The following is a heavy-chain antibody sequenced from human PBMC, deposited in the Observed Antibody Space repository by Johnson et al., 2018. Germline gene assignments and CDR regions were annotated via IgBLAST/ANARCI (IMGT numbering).Heavy chain of an antibody. Sequence: QVQLVQSGGGVVQPGTSLRLSCVVSVFIFSSYSMHWVRQAPGKGLEWVAVISYDGTTKYYAAAVKGRFTISRSNSRHTLYLHIDTLRPDDTAVYYCASAPYGGDSKSDVGGKGTTITVS. V-gene: IGHV3-30*03. CDR1: VFIFSSYS. D-gene: IGHD4-23*01. J-gene: IGHJ6*03. CDR2: ISYDGTTK. CDR3: ASAPYGGDSKSDV.